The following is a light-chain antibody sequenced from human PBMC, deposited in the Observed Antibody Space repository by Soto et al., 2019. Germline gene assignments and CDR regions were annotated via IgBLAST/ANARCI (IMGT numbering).Light chain of an antibody. CDR3: QNYKSLSRRFGRA. CDR2: AAS. J-gene: IGKJ1*01. CDR1: QGINSY. Sequence: DVQLTQSPSSLSASVGDRISITCRASQGINSYVAWYQQKPGRSPTILIYAASTLESGVPSRFSGSGSDPDLTLTISGLQPEDAGIYYCQNYKSLSRRFGRAFGQGTKVEIK. V-gene: IGKV1-27*01.